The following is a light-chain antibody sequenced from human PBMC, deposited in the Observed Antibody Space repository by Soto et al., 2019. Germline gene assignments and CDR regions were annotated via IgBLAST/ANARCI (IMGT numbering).Light chain of an antibody. V-gene: IGKV3-20*01. CDR1: QSVSSSY. CDR2: GAS. Sequence: EIVLTQSPGTLSLSPGERATLSCRASQSVSSSYLAWYPQKPGQAPRLLIYGASSRATGIPDRFSGSGSGTYLTLTISRLEPEDFAVYYCQQYGSSPLIIFGQGTRLEIK. CDR3: QQYGSSPLII. J-gene: IGKJ5*01.